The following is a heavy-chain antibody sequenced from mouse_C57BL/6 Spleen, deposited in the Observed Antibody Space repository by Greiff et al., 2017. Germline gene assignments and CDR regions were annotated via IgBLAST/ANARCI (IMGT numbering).Heavy chain of an antibody. CDR3: ARTFITTVVAPFDY. Sequence: DVKLVESGGGLVKPGGSLKLSCAASGFTFSDYGMHWVRQAPEKGLEWVAYISSGSSTIYYADTVKGRFTISRDNAKNTLFLQMTSLRSEDTAMYYCARTFITTVVAPFDYWGQGTTLTVSS. CDR2: ISSGSSTI. D-gene: IGHD1-1*01. V-gene: IGHV5-17*01. CDR1: GFTFSDYG. J-gene: IGHJ2*01.